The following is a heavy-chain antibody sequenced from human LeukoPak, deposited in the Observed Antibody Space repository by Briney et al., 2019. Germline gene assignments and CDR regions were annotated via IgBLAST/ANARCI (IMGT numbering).Heavy chain of an antibody. D-gene: IGHD3-3*01. CDR1: EFTFSSYA. J-gene: IGHJ5*02. V-gene: IGHV3-64D*06. Sequence: PGGSLRLSCSASEFTFSSYAMHWVRQAPGKGLEYVSAISSNGGSTYYADSVKGRFTISRDNSKNTVYLQMSSLRVEDTAVYYCVKGDFWSGLGGFDPWGQGTLVTVSS. CDR3: VKGDFWSGLGGFDP. CDR2: ISSNGGST.